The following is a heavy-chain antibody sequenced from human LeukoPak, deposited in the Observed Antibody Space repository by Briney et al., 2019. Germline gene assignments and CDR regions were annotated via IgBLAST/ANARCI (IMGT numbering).Heavy chain of an antibody. J-gene: IGHJ6*02. CDR3: ARDDYSNYYYYYGMDV. Sequence: ASVKVSCTASGYTFTSYDINWVRQATGQGLEWMGWMNPNSGNTGYAQKFQGRVTMTRNTSISTAYMELSSLRSEDTAVYYCARDDYSNYYYYYGMDVWGQGTTVTVSS. D-gene: IGHD4-11*01. CDR1: GYTFTSYD. CDR2: MNPNSGNT. V-gene: IGHV1-8*01.